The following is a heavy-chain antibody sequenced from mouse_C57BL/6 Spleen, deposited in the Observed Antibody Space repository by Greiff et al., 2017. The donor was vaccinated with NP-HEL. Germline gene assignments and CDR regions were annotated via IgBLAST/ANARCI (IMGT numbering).Heavy chain of an antibody. CDR1: GYTFTDYY. J-gene: IGHJ4*01. CDR2: INPNNGGT. V-gene: IGHV1-26*01. Sequence: EVQLVESGPELVKPGASVKISCKASGYTFTDYYMNWVKQSHGKSLEWIGDINPNNGGTSYNQKFKGKATLTVDKSSSTAYMELRSLTSEDSAVYYCARSDYDGYSPYAMDYWGQGTSVTVSS. CDR3: ARSDYDGYSPYAMDY. D-gene: IGHD2-3*01.